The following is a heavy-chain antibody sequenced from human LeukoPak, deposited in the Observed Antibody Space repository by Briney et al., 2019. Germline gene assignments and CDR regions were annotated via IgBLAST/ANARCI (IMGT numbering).Heavy chain of an antibody. Sequence: GGSLRLSCAASGFTFSSYAMSWVRQAPGKGLEWVSYISSSSSTIYYADSVKGRFTISRDNAKNSLYLQMNSLRAEDTAVYYCASFGSYYGAAFDIWGQGTMVTVSS. CDR3: ASFGSYYGAAFDI. V-gene: IGHV3-48*01. CDR1: GFTFSSYA. J-gene: IGHJ3*02. D-gene: IGHD1-26*01. CDR2: ISSSSSTI.